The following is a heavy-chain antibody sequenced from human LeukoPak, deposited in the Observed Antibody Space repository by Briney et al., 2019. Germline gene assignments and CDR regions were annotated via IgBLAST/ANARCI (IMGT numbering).Heavy chain of an antibody. CDR1: GFTFDDFA. CDR2: ISWNSGSI. J-gene: IGHJ4*02. CDR3: AKDCYSSSCLDY. V-gene: IGHV3-9*01. Sequence: GGSLRLSCAASGFTFDDFAMHWVRQVPGKGLEWVSGISWNSGSIAYADSVKGRFTISRDNAKNSLYLQMNSLRAEDTALYYCAKDCYSSSCLDYWGQGTLVTVSS. D-gene: IGHD6-13*01.